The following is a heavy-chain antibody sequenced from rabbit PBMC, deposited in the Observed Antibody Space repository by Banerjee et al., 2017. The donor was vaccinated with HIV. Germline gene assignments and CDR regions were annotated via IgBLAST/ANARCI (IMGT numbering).Heavy chain of an antibody. J-gene: IGHJ2*01. CDR2: IGTGTGTT. CDR3: ARDRGSGWGDAIDP. V-gene: IGHV1S45*01. CDR1: GFSFSAGYY. D-gene: IGHD4-1*01. Sequence: QEQLLESGGGLVKPEGSLTLTCKASGFSFSAGYYVSWVRQAPGKGLEWIGCIGTGTGTTYYATWAKGRFTISKTSSSTVTLQMTSLTAADTATYFCARDRGSGWGDAIDPWGPGTLVTVS.